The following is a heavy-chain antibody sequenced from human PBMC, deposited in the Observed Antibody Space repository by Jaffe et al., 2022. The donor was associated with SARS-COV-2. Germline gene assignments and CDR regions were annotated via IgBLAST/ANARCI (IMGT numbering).Heavy chain of an antibody. J-gene: IGHJ6*02. V-gene: IGHV3-30*18. CDR2: ISYDGSNK. Sequence: QVQLVESGGGVVQPGRSLRLSCAASGFTFSSYGMHWVRQAPGKGLEWVAVISYDGSNKYYADSVKGRFTISRDNSKNTLYLQMNSLRAEDTAVYYCAKDLVSGITIFGLDVWGQGTTVTVSS. CDR3: AKDLVSGITIFGLDV. D-gene: IGHD3-3*01. CDR1: GFTFSSYG.